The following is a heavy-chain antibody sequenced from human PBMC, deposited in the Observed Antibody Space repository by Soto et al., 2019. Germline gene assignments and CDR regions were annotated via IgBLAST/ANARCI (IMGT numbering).Heavy chain of an antibody. CDR1: GYTFTSYG. Sequence: QVQLVQSGAEVKKPGASVKVSCKASGYTFTSYGISWVRQAPGQGLEWMGWISAYNGNTNYAQKLQGRVTMTTDTSTSTAYMELRSLKSEETAVYYWARDNVVVPSDYTFDYWAREPWSPSPQ. J-gene: IGHJ4*02. V-gene: IGHV1-18*04. CDR3: ARDNVVVPSDYTFDY. D-gene: IGHD2-2*01. CDR2: ISAYNGNT.